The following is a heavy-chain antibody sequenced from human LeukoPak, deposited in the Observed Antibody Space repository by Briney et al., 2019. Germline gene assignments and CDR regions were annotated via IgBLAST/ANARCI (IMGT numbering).Heavy chain of an antibody. J-gene: IGHJ1*01. CDR2: ISGSGETI. V-gene: IGHV3-48*03. CDR3: IPPAAGLRRTISTEYFQH. Sequence: GGSLRLSCAAAGLTFSSYEKYWVRQAPGKGLEWVSYISGSGETIYYADSVKGRFTISRDNANKSLYLHMSSLRVEDTAIYYCIPPAAGLRRTISTEYFQHWGQGALVTVSS. D-gene: IGHD6-13*01. CDR1: GLTFSSYE.